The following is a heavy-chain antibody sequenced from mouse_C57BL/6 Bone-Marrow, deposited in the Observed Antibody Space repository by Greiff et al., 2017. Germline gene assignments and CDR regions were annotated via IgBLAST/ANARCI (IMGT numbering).Heavy chain of an antibody. Sequence: EVQLVESGGGLVKPGGSLKLSCAASGFTFSSYAMSWVRQTPEKRLEWVATISDGGSYTYYPDNVQGRFTISRDNAKNNLYLQMSHLKSEDTAMYYCARAGRWDYSNLYYYAMDYWGQGTSVTVSS. CDR1: GFTFSSYA. CDR2: ISDGGSYT. J-gene: IGHJ4*01. CDR3: ARAGRWDYSNLYYYAMDY. D-gene: IGHD2-5*01. V-gene: IGHV5-4*01.